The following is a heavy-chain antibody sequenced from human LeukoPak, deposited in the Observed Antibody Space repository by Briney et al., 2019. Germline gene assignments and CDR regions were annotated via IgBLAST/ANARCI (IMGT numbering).Heavy chain of an antibody. CDR2: INTDGSST. Sequence: HPGGSLRLSCAASGFTFSSYWMHWVRQAPRKGLVWVSRINTDGSSTSYADSVKGRFTISRDNAKNTLYLQMNSLRAEDTAVYYCAREDDYSNYLDYWGQGTLVTVSS. J-gene: IGHJ4*02. CDR1: GFTFSSYW. CDR3: AREDDYSNYLDY. D-gene: IGHD4-11*01. V-gene: IGHV3-74*01.